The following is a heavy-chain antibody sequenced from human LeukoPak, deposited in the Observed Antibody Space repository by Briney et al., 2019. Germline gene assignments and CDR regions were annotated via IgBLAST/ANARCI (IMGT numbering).Heavy chain of an antibody. CDR3: AKRVSTTSGHFDY. J-gene: IGHJ4*02. Sequence: GGSLRLSCVASGFTFSNYAMSWVRPAPGKGLEWVSAFSGGGDYTYYADSVKGRFTISRDNSKNALYLQMNSLRVEDTAFYYCAKRVSTTSGHFDYWGQGTLVTVSS. CDR1: GFTFSNYA. V-gene: IGHV3-23*01. D-gene: IGHD1-7*01. CDR2: FSGGGDYT.